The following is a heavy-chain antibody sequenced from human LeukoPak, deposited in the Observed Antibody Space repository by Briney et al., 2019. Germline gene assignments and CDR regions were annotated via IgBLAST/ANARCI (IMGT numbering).Heavy chain of an antibody. CDR3: ALPFKGYCTGGSCPHIYCGGY. CDR1: GYTFTSYG. CDR2: IKRICGAA. Sequence: SVKVSCEASGYTFTSYGISWVRQAPGQGLEWMGGIKRICGAAKYKQKFQGRITITADDSTTTAYMELSSLRSEDTAVYYCALPFKGYCTGGSCPHIYCGGYWGQGTLVTVSS. D-gene: IGHD2-15*01. J-gene: IGHJ4*02. V-gene: IGHV1-69*13.